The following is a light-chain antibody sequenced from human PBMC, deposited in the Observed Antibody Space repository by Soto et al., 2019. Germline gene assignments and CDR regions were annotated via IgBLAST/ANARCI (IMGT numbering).Light chain of an antibody. CDR1: QSISSSY. V-gene: IGKV3-20*01. CDR2: DAS. CDR3: QQYHSAPRT. J-gene: IGKJ1*01. Sequence: EIVLTQSPGTLWLSRGERATLSCRASQSISSSYLAWYQQKPGQAPRLLIYDASSRATGIPDRFSGSGSGTDFTLTINRLEPEDYALYHRQQYHSAPRTFGQGTKVEIK.